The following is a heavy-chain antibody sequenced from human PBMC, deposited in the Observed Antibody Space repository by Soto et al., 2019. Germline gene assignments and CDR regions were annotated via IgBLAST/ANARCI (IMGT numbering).Heavy chain of an antibody. CDR1: GGSFSGYY. D-gene: IGHD6-19*01. J-gene: IGHJ4*02. CDR3: ASLAVG. Sequence: QVQLQQWGAGLLKPSETLSLTCAVYGGSFSGYYWSWIRQPPGKGLEWIGEINHSGGTNYNPSLKSRVTLSVDTSKYQFSLNLRSVTAADTAVYYCASLAVGWGQGTLVTVSS. V-gene: IGHV4-34*01. CDR2: INHSGGT.